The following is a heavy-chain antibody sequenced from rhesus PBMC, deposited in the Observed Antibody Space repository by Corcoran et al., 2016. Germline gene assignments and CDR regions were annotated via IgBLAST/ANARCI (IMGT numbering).Heavy chain of an antibody. J-gene: IGHJ4*01. V-gene: IGHV4S2*01. CDR1: GAPISSNY. D-gene: IGHD6-31*01. CDR2: FYGGGGST. Sequence: QVQLQESGPGLVKASETLPLTCAVSGAPISSNYWNWIRQVPGKGLEGIGRFYGGGGSTDCNPSLRSRVTISMDTSKNQFSLKLSSVTAADTAVYYCARQRLGSGWPADYWGQGVLVTVSS. CDR3: ARQRLGSGWPADY.